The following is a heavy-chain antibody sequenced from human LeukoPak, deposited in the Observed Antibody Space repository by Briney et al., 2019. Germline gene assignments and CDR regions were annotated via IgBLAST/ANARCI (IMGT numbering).Heavy chain of an antibody. Sequence: GASVKVSCKASGYTFTSYGISWVRQAPGQGLEWMGWISAYNGNTNYAQKLQGRVTMTTDTSTSTAYMELRSPRSDDTAVYHCARVGYYYDSSGYYYDQYYFDYWGQGTLVTVSS. CDR1: GYTFTSYG. CDR2: ISAYNGNT. J-gene: IGHJ4*02. CDR3: ARVGYYYDSSGYYYDQYYFDY. V-gene: IGHV1-18*01. D-gene: IGHD3-22*01.